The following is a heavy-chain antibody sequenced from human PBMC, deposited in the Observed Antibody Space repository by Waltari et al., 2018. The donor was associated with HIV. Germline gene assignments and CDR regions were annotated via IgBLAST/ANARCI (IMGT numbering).Heavy chain of an antibody. CDR1: GGSVTSGSYY. CDR2: FYYSGST. D-gene: IGHD1-20*01. CDR3: ARERGGKYNYYYYGMDV. Sequence: QVQLQESGPGLVKPSETLSLTCSVSGGSVTSGSYYWSWIRQPPGKGLEWIGYFYYSGSTNYNPSLKRRVTISLDTSKNNFSLRLSSVTAADTAVYYCARERGGKYNYYYYGMDVWGKGTTVTVSS. V-gene: IGHV4-61*03. J-gene: IGHJ6*04.